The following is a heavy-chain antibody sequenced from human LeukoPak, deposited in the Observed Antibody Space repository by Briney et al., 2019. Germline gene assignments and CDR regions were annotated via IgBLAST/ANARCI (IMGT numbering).Heavy chain of an antibody. CDR1: GFTFSNAW. V-gene: IGHV3-33*08. CDR3: ARDEQWELWE. D-gene: IGHD1-26*01. CDR2: VWYDGSKT. Sequence: GGSLRLSCAASGFTFSNAWMNWVRQAPGKGLEWVAIVWYDGSKTYYADSVKGRFTISRDNSKNTVYLQMNSLRVEDTAIYYCARDEQWELWEWGQGTLVTVSS. J-gene: IGHJ4*02.